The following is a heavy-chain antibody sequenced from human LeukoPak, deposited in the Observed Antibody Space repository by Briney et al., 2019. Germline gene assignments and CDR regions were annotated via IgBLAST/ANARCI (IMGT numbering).Heavy chain of an antibody. J-gene: IGHJ4*02. D-gene: IGHD1-26*01. V-gene: IGHV3-30*04. CDR2: ISYGGSNK. Sequence: PGGSLRLSCAASGFTFSSYAMHWVRQAPGKGLEWVAVISYGGSNKYYADSVKGRFTISRDNSKNTLYLQMNSLRAEDTAVYYCARGGYRARWELLRTFDYWGQGTLVTVSS. CDR1: GFTFSSYA. CDR3: ARGGYRARWELLRTFDY.